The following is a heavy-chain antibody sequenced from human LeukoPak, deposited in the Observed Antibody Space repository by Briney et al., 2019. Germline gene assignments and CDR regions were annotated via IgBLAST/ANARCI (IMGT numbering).Heavy chain of an antibody. CDR2: ISSSGSTI. V-gene: IGHV3-48*03. D-gene: IGHD3-10*02. Sequence: GGSLRLSCAASGFTFSSYEMNWVRQAPGKGLEWVSYISSSGSTIYYADSVKGRFTISRDNAKNSLYLQMNSLRAEDTAVYYCAESSITMIGVVWGEGTTVTISS. J-gene: IGHJ6*04. CDR3: AESSITMIGVV. CDR1: GFTFSSYE.